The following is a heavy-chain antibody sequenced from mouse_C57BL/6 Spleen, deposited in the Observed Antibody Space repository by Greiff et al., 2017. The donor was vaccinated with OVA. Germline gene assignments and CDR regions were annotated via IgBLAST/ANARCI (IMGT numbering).Heavy chain of an antibody. V-gene: IGHV1-50*01. CDR1: GYTFTSYW. CDR2: IDPSDSYT. J-gene: IGHJ4*01. CDR3: AKGGGLFYAMDY. Sequence: QVQLQQPGAELVKPGASVKLSCKASGYTFTSYWMQWVKQRPGQGLEWIGEIDPSDSYTNYNQKFKGKATLTVDTSSSTAYMQLSSLTSEDSAVYDCAKGGGLFYAMDYWGQGTSVTVSS. D-gene: IGHD1-1*02.